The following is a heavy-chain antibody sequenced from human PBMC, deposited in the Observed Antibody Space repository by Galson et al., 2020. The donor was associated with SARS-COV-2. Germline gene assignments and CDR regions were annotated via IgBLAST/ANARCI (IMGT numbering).Heavy chain of an antibody. V-gene: IGHV4-34*01. CDR3: ARGAEERRIIVVVPYYYTYMDV. CDR1: GGSFRGYY. D-gene: IGHD2-21*01. Sequence: SETLSLTCAVYGGSFRGYYWTWIRQSPEKGLEWIGEINHRGSTNYNPSLKSRVAISVDTSKNQFSLSLSSETAADTAVYYCARGAEERRIIVVVPYYYTYMDVWGRGTTVTVSS. J-gene: IGHJ6*03. CDR2: INHRGST.